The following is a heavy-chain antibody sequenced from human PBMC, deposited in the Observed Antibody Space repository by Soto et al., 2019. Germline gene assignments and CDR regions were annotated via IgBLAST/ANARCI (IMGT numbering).Heavy chain of an antibody. Sequence: EVQLLESGGGLVQPGGSLRLSCAASGFTFSTYAMSWVRQAPGKGLEWVSALSGYSGSTYYADSVKGRFTISRDNSKNTLFLQMNGLRGEDTAVYYCAKRLLYGSGSYYNNPFDYWGQGTLVTVSS. CDR1: GFTFSTYA. V-gene: IGHV3-23*01. CDR2: LSGYSGST. CDR3: AKRLLYGSGSYYNNPFDY. D-gene: IGHD3-10*01. J-gene: IGHJ4*02.